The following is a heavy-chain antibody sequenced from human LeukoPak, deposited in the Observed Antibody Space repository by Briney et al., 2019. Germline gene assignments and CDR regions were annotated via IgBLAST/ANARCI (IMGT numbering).Heavy chain of an antibody. J-gene: IGHJ6*02. Sequence: SETLSLTCTVSGGSISSYYWSWIRQPPGKGLEWIGYIYYSGSTNYNPSLKSRVTISVDTSKNQFSLKLSSVTAADTAAYYCARHPPPIVVVPAANERRLEYYYYGMDVWGQGTTVTVSS. V-gene: IGHV4-59*08. D-gene: IGHD2-2*01. CDR1: GGSISSYY. CDR3: ARHPPPIVVVPAANERRLEYYYYGMDV. CDR2: IYYSGST.